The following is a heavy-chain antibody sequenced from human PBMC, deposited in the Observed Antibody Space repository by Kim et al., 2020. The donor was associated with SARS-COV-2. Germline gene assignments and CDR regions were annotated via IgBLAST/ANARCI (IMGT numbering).Heavy chain of an antibody. V-gene: IGHV3-30*18. J-gene: IGHJ4*02. D-gene: IGHD6-19*01. CDR1: GFTFSSYG. Sequence: GGSLRLSCAASGFTFSSYGMHWVRQAPGKGLEWVAVISYDGSNKYYADSVKGRFTISRDNSKNTLYLQMNSLRAEDTAVYYCAKDSPEYSSGLTWGQGTLVTVSS. CDR3: AKDSPEYSSGLT. CDR2: ISYDGSNK.